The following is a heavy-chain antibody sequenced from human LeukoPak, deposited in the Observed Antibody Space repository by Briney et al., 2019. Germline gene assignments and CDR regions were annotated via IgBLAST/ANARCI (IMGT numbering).Heavy chain of an antibody. D-gene: IGHD6-13*01. Sequence: GGSLRLSCAASGFTFSSYWMHWVRQAPGKGLVWVSRINSDGSSTSYADSVKGRSTISRDNAKNTLYLQMNSLRAEDTAVYYCAKDWTIAAAGLETDYFDYWGQGTLVTVSS. V-gene: IGHV3-74*01. CDR3: AKDWTIAAAGLETDYFDY. CDR2: INSDGSST. CDR1: GFTFSSYW. J-gene: IGHJ4*02.